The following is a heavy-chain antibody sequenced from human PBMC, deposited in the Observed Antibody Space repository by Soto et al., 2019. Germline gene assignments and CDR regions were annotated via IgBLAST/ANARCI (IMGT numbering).Heavy chain of an antibody. Sequence: PGGSLRLSCAASGFTFSNAWINWVRQAPGKGLEWVGRVKSKNDGGITDFAAPVKGRFATSRDDSKNMVYLEMNSLQTEDTAIYYCTTDSYITSIIVRFDYWGHGTLVTVSS. V-gene: IGHV3-15*07. CDR1: GFTFSNAW. D-gene: IGHD3-22*01. J-gene: IGHJ4*01. CDR2: VKSKNDGGIT. CDR3: TTDSYITSIIVRFDY.